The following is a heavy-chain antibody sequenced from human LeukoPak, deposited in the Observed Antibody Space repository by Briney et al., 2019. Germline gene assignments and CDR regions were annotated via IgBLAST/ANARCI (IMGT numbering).Heavy chain of an antibody. CDR1: GFTFRSHW. D-gene: IGHD1-26*01. CDR2: IKEDGSVK. CDR3: ARDSTWVLDY. V-gene: IGHV3-7*03. Sequence: GGSLRLSCTASGFTFRSHWMTWVRQSPGKGLEWVANIKEDGSVKYYVDSVKGRFTISRDNTKNELYLQMSSLRADDTAVYFRARDSTWVLDYWGQGTLISVSS. J-gene: IGHJ4*02.